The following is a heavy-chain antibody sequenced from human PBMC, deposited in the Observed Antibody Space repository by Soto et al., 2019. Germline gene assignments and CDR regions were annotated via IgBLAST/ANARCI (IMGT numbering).Heavy chain of an antibody. CDR1: WFSLSSNGVG. CDR2: IYWDDDH. J-gene: IGHJ4*02. CDR3: AREMYYSTYFDS. Sequence: QITLRESGPALVRPTQTLTLTCTFSWFSLSSNGVGVGWIRKPPGKALEWLALIYWDDDHRYSPSLKAKLTITKDDSKNHVVLTMTKLDTVDTDTYYCAREMYYSTYFDSWGQGTLVTVS. D-gene: IGHD3-10*01. V-gene: IGHV2-5*02.